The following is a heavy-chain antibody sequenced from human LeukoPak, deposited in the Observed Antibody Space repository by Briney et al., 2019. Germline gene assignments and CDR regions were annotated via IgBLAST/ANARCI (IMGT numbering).Heavy chain of an antibody. CDR2: IYYSGST. D-gene: IGHD6-6*01. J-gene: IGHJ5*02. V-gene: IGHV4-59*08. CDR1: GGSISNYY. CDR3: ARHESSSWENWFDP. Sequence: SETLSLTCTVSGGSISNYYWSWIRQPPGKGLEWIRYIYYSGSTNYNPSLKSRVTISVDTSKNQFSLKLTSVTAADTAVYYCARHESSSWENWFDPWGQGTLVTVSS.